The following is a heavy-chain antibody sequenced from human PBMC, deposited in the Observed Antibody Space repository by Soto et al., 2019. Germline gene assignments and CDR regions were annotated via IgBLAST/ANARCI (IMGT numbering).Heavy chain of an antibody. CDR1: GFTFSSYW. J-gene: IGHJ4*02. D-gene: IGHD3-9*01. V-gene: IGHV3-74*01. Sequence: AWGSLRLSCSASGFTFSSYWMHWGRQAPGKGLVWVSRINSDGSSTSYADSVKGRFTISRDNAKNTLYLQMNSLRAEDTAVYYCAREYYDILTGPIDYWGQGTLVTVSS. CDR3: AREYYDILTGPIDY. CDR2: INSDGSST.